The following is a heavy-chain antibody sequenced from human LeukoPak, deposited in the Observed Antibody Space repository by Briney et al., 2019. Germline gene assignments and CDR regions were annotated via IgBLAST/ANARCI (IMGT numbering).Heavy chain of an antibody. CDR1: GGSLSSYY. Sequence: KSPETLSLTCTVSGGSLSSYYSSWIRPTPGKGLGWIGCNYYSGSTNYNPSLNSRVTISVDTSKNQFSLKLSSVTAADTAVYYCARASRDYFDSSGYSTLHFDYWGQGTLVTVSS. D-gene: IGHD3-22*01. CDR2: NYYSGST. CDR3: ARASRDYFDSSGYSTLHFDY. J-gene: IGHJ4*02. V-gene: IGHV4-59*01.